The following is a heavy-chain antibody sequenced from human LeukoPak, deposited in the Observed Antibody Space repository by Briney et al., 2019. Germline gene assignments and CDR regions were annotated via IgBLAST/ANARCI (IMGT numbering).Heavy chain of an antibody. Sequence: PGGSLRLSCAASGFTFSSYGMHWVRQAPGKGLEWVAVIWYDGSNKYYADSVKGRFTISRDNSKNTLYLQMNSLRAEDTAVYYCAGEGDSGSYHIFDYWGQGTLVTVSS. J-gene: IGHJ4*02. CDR2: IWYDGSNK. CDR3: AGEGDSGSYHIFDY. CDR1: GFTFSSYG. V-gene: IGHV3-33*01. D-gene: IGHD1-26*01.